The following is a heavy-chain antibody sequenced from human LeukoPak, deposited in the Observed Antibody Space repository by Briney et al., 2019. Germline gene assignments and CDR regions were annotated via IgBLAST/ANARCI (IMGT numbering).Heavy chain of an antibody. CDR3: ARDHFGQGPQYLQH. CDR2: IEPSGGST. D-gene: IGHD3/OR15-3a*01. Sequence: ASVKVSCKASGYTFTSYYMHWVRQAPGQGLEWMGIIEPSGGSTGYAQKFQGRVTMTRDTPRSTVYMELSSLRSEDTAVYYCARDHFGQGPQYLQHWGQGTLVTVSS. J-gene: IGHJ1*01. CDR1: GYTFTSYY. V-gene: IGHV1-46*01.